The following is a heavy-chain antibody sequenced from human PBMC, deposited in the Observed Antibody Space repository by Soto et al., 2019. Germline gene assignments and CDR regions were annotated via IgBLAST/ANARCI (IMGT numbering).Heavy chain of an antibody. Sequence: EVQLLESGGGLVQPGRSLRLSCAASGFTFSSYAMSWVRQAPGKGLEWVSAISGSGGSTYYADSVKGRFTISRDNSKNTLYLQMNSLRAEDTAVYYCAKLLGYCSSTSCYALAFDIWGQGTMVTVSS. CDR3: AKLLGYCSSTSCYALAFDI. V-gene: IGHV3-23*01. J-gene: IGHJ3*02. CDR1: GFTFSSYA. CDR2: ISGSGGST. D-gene: IGHD2-2*01.